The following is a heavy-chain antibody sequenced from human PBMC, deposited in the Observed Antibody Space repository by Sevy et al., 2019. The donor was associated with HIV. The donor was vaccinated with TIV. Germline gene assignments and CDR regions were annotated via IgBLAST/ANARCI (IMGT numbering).Heavy chain of an antibody. CDR1: GYTFTGYH. Sequence: ASVKVSCKSSGYTFTGYHVHWVRQAPGQGLEWMGWINANNGDTNYGQNFEGRVTLTRDTSISAAYMELSSLGSDDTAVYYCARGPHNFDFWSGYPLVYSGQGTLVTISS. D-gene: IGHD3-3*01. V-gene: IGHV1-2*02. CDR3: ARGPHNFDFWSGYPLVY. CDR2: INANNGDT. J-gene: IGHJ4*02.